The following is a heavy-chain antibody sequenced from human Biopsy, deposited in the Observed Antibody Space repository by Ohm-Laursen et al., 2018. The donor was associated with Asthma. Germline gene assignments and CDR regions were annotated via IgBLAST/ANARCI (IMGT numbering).Heavy chain of an antibody. CDR3: ARGGYCTSPTCPWGRYATDV. J-gene: IGHJ6*02. CDR1: GFSFSEFV. V-gene: IGHV3-7*01. CDR2: IKKDGSEK. D-gene: IGHD2-2*01. Sequence: SLRLSCAASGFSFSEFVMHWVRQAPGKGLEWVANIKKDGSEKYYVDSVKDRFTISRDNAKNSLYLHMNSLRAEDTAVYYCARGGYCTSPTCPWGRYATDVWGQGTTVTVSS.